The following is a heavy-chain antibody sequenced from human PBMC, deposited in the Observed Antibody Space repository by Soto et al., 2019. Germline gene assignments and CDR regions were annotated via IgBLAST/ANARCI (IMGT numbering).Heavy chain of an antibody. J-gene: IGHJ6*03. CDR2: ISSSGSTI. D-gene: IGHD3-3*01. CDR1: GFTFSDYY. CDR3: ARVEALTICGVVIANDYYYYYMDV. Sequence: QVQLVESGGGLVKPGGSLRLSCAASGFTFSDYYMSWIRQAPGKGLEWASYISSSGSTIYYADSVKGRFTISRDNAKNSLYLQLNSLRAEDTAVYYCARVEALTICGVVIANDYYYYYMDVWGKGTTVTVSS. V-gene: IGHV3-11*01.